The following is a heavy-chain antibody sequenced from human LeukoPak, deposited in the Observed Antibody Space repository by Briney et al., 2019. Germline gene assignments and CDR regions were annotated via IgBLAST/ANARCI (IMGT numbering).Heavy chain of an antibody. CDR3: ARGRPGRDGYNYFDY. D-gene: IGHD5-24*01. J-gene: IGHJ4*02. CDR1: GGSISSGDYY. CDR2: IYYSGST. Sequence: SETLSLTCTVSGGSISSGDYYWSWIRQPPGKGLEWIGYIYYSGSTNYNPSLKSRVTISVDTSKNQFSLKLTSVTAADTAVYYCARGRPGRDGYNYFDYWGQGTLVTVSS. V-gene: IGHV4-61*08.